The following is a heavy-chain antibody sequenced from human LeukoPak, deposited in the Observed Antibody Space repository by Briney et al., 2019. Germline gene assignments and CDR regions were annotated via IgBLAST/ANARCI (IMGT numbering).Heavy chain of an antibody. CDR2: ISAYNGNT. Sequence: ASVKVSCKASGYTFTSYGISWVRQAPGQGLEWMGWISAYNGNTNYAQKLQGRVTMTTDTSTSTAYMELRSLRSDDTAVYYCARAFCGGDCYQPFDYGGQGTLVTVSS. D-gene: IGHD2-21*01. V-gene: IGHV1-18*01. CDR3: ARAFCGGDCYQPFDY. J-gene: IGHJ4*02. CDR1: GYTFTSYG.